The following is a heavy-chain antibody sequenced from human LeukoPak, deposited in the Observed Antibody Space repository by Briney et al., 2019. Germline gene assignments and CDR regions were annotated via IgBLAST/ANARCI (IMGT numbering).Heavy chain of an antibody. CDR1: GYTFTSYG. J-gene: IGHJ4*02. D-gene: IGHD3-10*01. CDR3: ARDLYYGSGSYRSEDY. V-gene: IGHV1-18*01. CDR2: ISAYNGNT. Sequence: GASVKVSCKASGYTFTSYGISWVRQAPGQGLEWMGWISAYNGNTNYAQKLQGRVTMTTDTSTSTAYMELRSLRPDDTAVYYCARDLYYGSGSYRSEDYWGQGTLVTVSS.